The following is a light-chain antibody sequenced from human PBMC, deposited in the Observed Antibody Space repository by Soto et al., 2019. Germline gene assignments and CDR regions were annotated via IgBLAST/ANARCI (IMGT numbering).Light chain of an antibody. Sequence: QSVLTQPPSASGTPGQRVTISCSGSSSNIGSNTVNWYQQLPGTAPKLHIYSNNQRPSGVPDRFSGSKSGTSASLAISGLQSEDEAHYYCAAWDDSLNVHVVFGGGTKLTVL. J-gene: IGLJ2*01. CDR3: AAWDDSLNVHVV. CDR2: SNN. CDR1: SSNIGSNT. V-gene: IGLV1-44*01.